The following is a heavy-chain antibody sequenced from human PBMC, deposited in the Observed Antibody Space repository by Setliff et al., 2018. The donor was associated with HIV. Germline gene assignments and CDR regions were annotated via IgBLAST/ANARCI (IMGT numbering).Heavy chain of an antibody. V-gene: IGHV1-69-2*01. D-gene: IGHD3-16*01. CDR2: VDPEDGET. J-gene: IGHJ3*01. CDR3: ARDDGGYNYAEAFDV. CDR1: GYSFTTYF. Sequence: ASVKVSCKASGYSFTTYFMHWVRQAPGKGLEWMGRVDPEDGETIYAERFRGRISLTVDKSTGTAYMELNRLRSDDTAVYYCARDDGGYNYAEAFDVWGQGTMVTVSS.